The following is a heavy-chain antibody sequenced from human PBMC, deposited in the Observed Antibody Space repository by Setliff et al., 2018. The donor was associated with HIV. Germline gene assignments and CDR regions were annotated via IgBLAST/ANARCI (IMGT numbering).Heavy chain of an antibody. J-gene: IGHJ4*02. CDR3: ARDVYGGSNTWYHFDT. V-gene: IGHV3-30*02. CDR1: GFTFSSYG. Sequence: GGSLRLSCAASGFTFSSYGMHWVRQAPGKGLEWVAFIRYDGSNKYYADSVKGRFTISRDNAENSLHLEMNSLRAEDTAVYYCARDVYGGSNTWYHFDTWGQGTLVTVSS. CDR2: IRYDGSNK. D-gene: IGHD6-13*01.